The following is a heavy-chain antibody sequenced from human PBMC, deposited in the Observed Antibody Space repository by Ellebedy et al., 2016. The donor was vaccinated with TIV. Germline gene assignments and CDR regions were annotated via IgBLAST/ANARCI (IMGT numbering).Heavy chain of an antibody. CDR1: GFTFSSYA. CDR3: AKDPSRRKYQLNWFNP. D-gene: IGHD2-2*01. V-gene: IGHV3-23*01. J-gene: IGHJ5*02. CDR2: ISGSGGST. Sequence: GESLKISXAASGFTFSSYAMSWVRQAPGKGLEWVSAISGSGGSTYYADSVKGRFTISRDNSKNTLYLQMNSLRAEDTAVYYCAKDPSRRKYQLNWFNPWGQGTLVTVSS.